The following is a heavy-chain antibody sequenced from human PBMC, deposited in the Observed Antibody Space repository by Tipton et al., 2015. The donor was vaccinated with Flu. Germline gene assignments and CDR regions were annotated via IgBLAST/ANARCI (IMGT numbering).Heavy chain of an antibody. CDR2: IYYSGST. J-gene: IGHJ3*02. CDR3: ARDLAEGAFDI. CDR1: GGSISSYY. V-gene: IGHV4-59*01. Sequence: TLSLTCTVSGGSISSYYWSWIRQPPGKGLEWIGYIYYSGSTDYNPSLKSRVTISVDTSKNQFSLKLSSVTAADTAVYYCARDLAEGAFDIWGQGTMVTVSS.